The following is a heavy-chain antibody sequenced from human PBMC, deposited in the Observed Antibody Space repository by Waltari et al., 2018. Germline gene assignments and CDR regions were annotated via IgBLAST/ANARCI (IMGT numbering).Heavy chain of an antibody. CDR2: MYSSGST. CDR3: ARHWWAASPEIDY. D-gene: IGHD2-15*01. V-gene: IGHV4-39*01. J-gene: IGHJ4*02. Sequence: QLQLQESGPGLVQPSETLSLTCTVSGGSISRTNYFWGWIRQPPGMGLEWLGTMYSSGSTYYNPSLKSRVTIFGDTSKNQFSLKLTSVTAADTAVYYCARHWWAASPEIDYWGQGNLVTVSS. CDR1: GGSISRTNYF.